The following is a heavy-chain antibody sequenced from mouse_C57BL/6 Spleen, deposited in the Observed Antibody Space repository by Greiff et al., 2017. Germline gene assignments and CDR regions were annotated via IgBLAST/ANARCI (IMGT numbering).Heavy chain of an antibody. CDR1: GFSFNTYA. CDR2: IRSTSNHYAT. Sequence: EVKLMESGGGLVQPKGSLKLSCAASGFSFNTYAMNWVRQAPGKGLEWVARIRSTSNHYATYYADTVKDRFTISRDDSESMLYRPRNNLKTEDTDMYYCGSEGSYYDYDDYAMDYWGQGTSVTVSS. CDR3: GSEGSYYDYDDYAMDY. V-gene: IGHV10-1*01. J-gene: IGHJ4*01. D-gene: IGHD2-4*01.